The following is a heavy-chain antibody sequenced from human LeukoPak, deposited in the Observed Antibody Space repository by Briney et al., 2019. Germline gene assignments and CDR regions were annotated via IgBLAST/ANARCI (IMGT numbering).Heavy chain of an antibody. Sequence: PSETLSLTCTVSGGSISSSSYYWGWIRQPPGKGLEWIGSIYCSGSTYYNPSLKSRVTISVDTSKNQFSLRLSSVTAADTAVYYCARWLQLMDAFDIWGQGTMVTVSS. D-gene: IGHD5-24*01. J-gene: IGHJ3*02. CDR2: IYCSGST. CDR1: GGSISSSSYY. CDR3: ARWLQLMDAFDI. V-gene: IGHV4-39*01.